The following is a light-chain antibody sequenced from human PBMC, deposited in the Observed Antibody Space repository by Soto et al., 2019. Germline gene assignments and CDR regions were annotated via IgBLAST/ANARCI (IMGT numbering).Light chain of an antibody. J-gene: IGLJ1*01. CDR2: EVS. Sequence: QSALTQPPSASGSPGQSVTISCTGTSSDVGGYNFVSWYQQHPDKAPKLMIYEVSKRPSGVPDRFSGSKSGNTASLTVSGLQAEDEADYYCSSYAGSSYDFSPGTKVTVL. V-gene: IGLV2-8*01. CDR3: SSYAGSSYD. CDR1: SSDVGGYNF.